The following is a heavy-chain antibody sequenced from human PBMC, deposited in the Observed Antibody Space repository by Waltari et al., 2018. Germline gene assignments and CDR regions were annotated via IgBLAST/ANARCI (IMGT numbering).Heavy chain of an antibody. D-gene: IGHD6-19*01. J-gene: IGHJ4*02. Sequence: EVQLVESGGGLVQPGGSLRLSCAASGFTFSSYAMSWVRQAPGKGLEWGSTSSGSGSSTYYADSVKGRFTISRDNSKKMLYLQMNSLRAEDTAVYYCAKGVYEWEINYFDNWGQGTLVTVSS. CDR3: AKGVYEWEINYFDN. CDR1: GFTFSSYA. V-gene: IGHV3-23*04. CDR2: SSGSGSST.